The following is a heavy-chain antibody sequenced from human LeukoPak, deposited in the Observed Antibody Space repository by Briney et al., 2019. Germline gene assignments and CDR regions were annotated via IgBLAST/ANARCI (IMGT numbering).Heavy chain of an antibody. V-gene: IGHV4-59*01. D-gene: IGHD4-17*01. CDR2: IYYSGST. Sequence: SETLSLTCTVSGGSIRGSYWSWIRQPPGKGLEWIGYIYYSGSTDYNPSLKSRVTISVDTSKNQFSLKLNSMAAADTAVYYCARTTTKYNTYDYWGQGTLVTVS. CDR1: GGSIRGSY. CDR3: ARTTTKYNTYDY. J-gene: IGHJ4*02.